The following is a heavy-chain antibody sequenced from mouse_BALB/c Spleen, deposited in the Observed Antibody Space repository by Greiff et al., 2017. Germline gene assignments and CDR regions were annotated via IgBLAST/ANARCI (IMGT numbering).Heavy chain of an antibody. J-gene: IGHJ4*01. CDR3: AKHKGYYGSRYYAMDY. Sequence: QVQLQQSGPGLVAPSQSLSITCTVSGFSLTDYGVSWIRQPPGKGLEWLGVIWGGGSTYYNSALKSRLSISKDNTKSQVFLKMNSLQTDDTAMYYCAKHKGYYGSRYYAMDYWGQGTSVTVSS. D-gene: IGHD1-1*01. CDR2: IWGGGST. V-gene: IGHV2-6-5*01. CDR1: GFSLTDYG.